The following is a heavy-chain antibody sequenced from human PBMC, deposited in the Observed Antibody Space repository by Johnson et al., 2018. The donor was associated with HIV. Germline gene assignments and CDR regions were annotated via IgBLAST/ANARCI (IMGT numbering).Heavy chain of an antibody. CDR3: ATSRVLLYQPLRPHAFDI. D-gene: IGHD2-2*01. Sequence: VQLVESGGGLIQPGGSLRLSCAASGFTVSSNYMSWVRQAPGKGLEWVSVIYGGGNTYYTDSVRGRFTISRDNSRNTLYLQMNSLRAEDTAVYYCATSRVLLYQPLRPHAFDIWGQGTMVTVSS. V-gene: IGHV3-53*01. CDR1: GFTVSSNY. J-gene: IGHJ3*02. CDR2: IYGGGNT.